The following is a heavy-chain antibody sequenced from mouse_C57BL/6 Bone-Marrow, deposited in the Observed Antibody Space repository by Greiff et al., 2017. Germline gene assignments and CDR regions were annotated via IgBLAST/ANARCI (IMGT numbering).Heavy chain of an antibody. Sequence: VQLQPPGAELVRPGTSVKLSCKASGYTFTSYWMHWVKQRPGQGLEWIGVIDPSDSYTNYNQKFKGKATLTVDTSSSTAYMQLSSLTSEDSAVYYCARLGTTVVGDYWGQGTTLTVSS. CDR3: ARLGTTVVGDY. CDR2: IDPSDSYT. J-gene: IGHJ2*01. CDR1: GYTFTSYW. V-gene: IGHV1-59*01. D-gene: IGHD1-1*01.